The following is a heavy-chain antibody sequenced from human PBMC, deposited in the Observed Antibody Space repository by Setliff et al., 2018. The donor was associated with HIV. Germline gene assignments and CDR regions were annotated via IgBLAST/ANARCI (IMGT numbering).Heavy chain of an antibody. V-gene: IGHV4-34*01. D-gene: IGHD2-2*01. CDR1: GGPLSGHY. Sequence: PSETLSLTCAVYGGPLSGHYWSWIRQPPGQGLEWIGETSHSRQTNYNPSLKSRVTISVDTSKNQFSLNLTSVTAADTAVYYGVTASSWSSRLNFWGPGMLVTVSS. CDR3: VTASSWSSRLNF. CDR2: TSHSRQT. J-gene: IGHJ4*02.